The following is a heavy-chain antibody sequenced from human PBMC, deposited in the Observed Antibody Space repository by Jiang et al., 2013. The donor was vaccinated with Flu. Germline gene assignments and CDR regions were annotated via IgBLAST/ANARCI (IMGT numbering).Heavy chain of an antibody. CDR1: TFTSYA. V-gene: IGHV7-4-1*02. Sequence: TFTSYAMKLGATRPLDEGLEWMGWIQHQHSGTQRIAQGFTGRFVFSLDTSVSTAYLQISSLKAEDTAVYYCATQKDGISAAFDYWGQGTLVTVSS. CDR3: ATQKDGISAAFDY. D-gene: IGHD6-25*01. J-gene: IGHJ4*02. CDR2: IQHQHSGT.